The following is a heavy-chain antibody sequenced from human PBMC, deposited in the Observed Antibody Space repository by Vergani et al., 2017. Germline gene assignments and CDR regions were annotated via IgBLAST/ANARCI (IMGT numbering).Heavy chain of an antibody. CDR3: VRGGDRLGYCSGGSCTYDY. J-gene: IGHJ4*02. V-gene: IGHV4-59*01. CDR1: GGSISSYY. D-gene: IGHD2-15*01. CDR2: IYYSGST. Sequence: QVQLQESGPGLVKPSETLSLTCTVSGGSISSYYWSWIRQPPGKGLEWIGYIYYSGSTNYNPSLKSRVTISVDTSKNQFSLKLSSVTAADTAVYYCVRGGDRLGYCSGGSCTYDYWGQGTLVTVSS.